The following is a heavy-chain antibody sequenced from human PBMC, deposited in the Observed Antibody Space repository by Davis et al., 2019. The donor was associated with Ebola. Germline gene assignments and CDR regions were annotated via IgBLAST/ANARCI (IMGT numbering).Heavy chain of an antibody. J-gene: IGHJ4*02. CDR3: ARTTRGSGWFLDY. D-gene: IGHD6-19*01. CDR1: GGSISSGGYY. V-gene: IGHV4-31*03. Sequence: SETLSLTCTVSGGSISSGGYYWSWIRQHPGKGLEWIGYIYYSGSTYYNPSLKSRVTLSVDTSKNQFSLKLTSVTAADTAAFYCARTTRGSGWFLDYWGQGTLVTVSS. CDR2: IYYSGST.